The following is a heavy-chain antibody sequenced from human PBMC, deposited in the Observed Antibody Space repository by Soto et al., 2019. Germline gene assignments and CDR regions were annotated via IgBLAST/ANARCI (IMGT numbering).Heavy chain of an antibody. CDR2: ISYDGSNK. CDR3: AKSPGGYYSFDI. V-gene: IGHV3-30*18. D-gene: IGHD3-3*01. CDR1: GFTFSLYV. Sequence: PGGSLRLSGAASGFTFSLYVMHWVRQAPGKGLEWVAVISYDGSNKYYADSVKGRFTISRDNSKNTLYLQMNSLRAEDTAVYYCAKSPGGYYSFDIWGQGTMVTVSS. J-gene: IGHJ3*02.